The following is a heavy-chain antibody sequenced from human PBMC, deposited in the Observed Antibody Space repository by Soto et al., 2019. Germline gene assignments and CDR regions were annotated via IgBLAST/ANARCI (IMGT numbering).Heavy chain of an antibody. CDR3: ETAVYCSGGSCYWFYP. V-gene: IGHV1-3*01. Sequence: ASVKVSCKASGYTFTSYAMHWVRQAPGQRLEWMGWINAGNGNTKYSQKFQGRVTITRDTSASTAYMELSSLRSEDTAVYYCETAVYCSGGSCYWFYPRAQGTLVPVSA. D-gene: IGHD2-15*01. J-gene: IGHJ5*02. CDR2: INAGNGNT. CDR1: GYTFTSYA.